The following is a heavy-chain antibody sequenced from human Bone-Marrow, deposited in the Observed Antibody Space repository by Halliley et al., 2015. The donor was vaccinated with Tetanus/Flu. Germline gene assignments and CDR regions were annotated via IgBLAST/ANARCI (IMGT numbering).Heavy chain of an antibody. CDR2: IYSGGDT. CDR3: AAGARDSFHI. Sequence: QLVQSGGALVQPGGSLRLSCAASGFTFSSFDMHWVRQPVGKGLEWVSGIYSGGDTYYTDSVEGRFTISRHNAKNSVYLELNRLRAGDTALYYCAAGARDSFHIWGQGTMVTVSS. V-gene: IGHV3-13*01. CDR1: GFTFSSFD. J-gene: IGHJ3*02.